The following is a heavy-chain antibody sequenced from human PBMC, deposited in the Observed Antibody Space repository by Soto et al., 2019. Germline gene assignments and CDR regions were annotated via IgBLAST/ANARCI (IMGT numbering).Heavy chain of an antibody. CDR2: ISWDSSTI. D-gene: IGHD2-15*01. CDR3: VQGRYPTMATLLEH. CDR1: GFTFDNCG. V-gene: IGHV3-9*01. Sequence: EVQLVESGGGLVQPGRSLRLSCAASGFTFDNCGMHWVRQAPGKGLEWVAGISWDSSTIGYADSVKGRFIISRDDAKNSLYLQMDSLRGEDTALYYCVQGRYPTMATLLEHWGQGTQVIVSS. J-gene: IGHJ4*02.